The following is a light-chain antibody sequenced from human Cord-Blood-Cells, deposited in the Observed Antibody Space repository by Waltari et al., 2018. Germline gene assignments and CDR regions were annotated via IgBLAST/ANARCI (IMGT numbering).Light chain of an antibody. CDR1: SSDVGGYHY. Sequence: QSALTQPASVSGSPGQPITISCPGTSSDVGGYHYVSWYQQHPGKAPKLMIYDVSKWPSGVSNRFSGSKSGNTASLTISGLQAEDEADYYCSSYTSSRVFGGGTKLTVL. CDR3: SSYTSSRV. CDR2: DVS. J-gene: IGLJ3*02. V-gene: IGLV2-14*01.